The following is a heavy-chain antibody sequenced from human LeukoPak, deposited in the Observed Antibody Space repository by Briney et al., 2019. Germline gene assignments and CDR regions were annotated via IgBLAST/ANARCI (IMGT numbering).Heavy chain of an antibody. Sequence: GGSLRLSCVASGFTFSSHGMHWVRQAPGKGLEWVAFVRYDGSYKYYADSVKGRFTISRDNAKNSLYLQMNSLRAEDTAVYYCARDRSSGWDDYWGQGSLVTVSS. CDR3: ARDRSSGWDDY. D-gene: IGHD6-19*01. CDR2: VRYDGSYK. V-gene: IGHV3-30*02. J-gene: IGHJ4*02. CDR1: GFTFSSHG.